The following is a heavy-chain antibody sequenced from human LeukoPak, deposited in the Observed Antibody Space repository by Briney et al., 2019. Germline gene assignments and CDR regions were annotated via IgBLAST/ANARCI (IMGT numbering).Heavy chain of an antibody. D-gene: IGHD3-22*01. Sequence: PGGSLRLSCAVSGLIFRNAWMSWVRQAPGKGLEWVGRNKSKSDGGSTDYAAPVKGRFTISRDDSKNTLYLQMNSLKSEDTAVYYCTTDDWYDSSGYHVGFDSWGQGTLVTVSS. V-gene: IGHV3-15*01. J-gene: IGHJ4*02. CDR2: NKSKSDGGST. CDR3: TTDDWYDSSGYHVGFDS. CDR1: GLIFRNAW.